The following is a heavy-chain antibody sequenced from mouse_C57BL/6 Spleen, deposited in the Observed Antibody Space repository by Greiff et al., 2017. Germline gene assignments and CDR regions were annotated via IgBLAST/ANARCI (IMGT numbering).Heavy chain of an antibody. CDR2: INPSSGGT. D-gene: IGHD2-3*01. Sequence: QVQLQQPGTELVKPGASVKLSCKASGYTFTSYWMHWVKQRPGQGLEWIGNINPSSGGTNYNEKFKSKATLTVDNSSSTAYMQLSSLTSEDAAVYDCARGGWLLPDYWGQGTTLTVSA. CDR3: ARGGWLLPDY. J-gene: IGHJ2*01. CDR1: GYTFTSYW. V-gene: IGHV1-53*01.